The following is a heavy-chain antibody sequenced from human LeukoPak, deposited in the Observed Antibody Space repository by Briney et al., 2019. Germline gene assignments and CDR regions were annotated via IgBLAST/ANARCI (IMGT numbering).Heavy chain of an antibody. D-gene: IGHD3-10*01. V-gene: IGHV4-39*07. CDR3: ARTLYGLWFGDPPGRYFDY. CDR2: IYYSGST. Sequence: SETLSLTCTVSGGSISSSSYYWGWIRQPPGKGLEWIGSIYYSGSTYYNPSLKSRVTISVDTSRDQFSLKLSSVTAADTAVYYCARTLYGLWFGDPPGRYFDYWGQGTLVTVSS. CDR1: GGSISSSSYY. J-gene: IGHJ4*02.